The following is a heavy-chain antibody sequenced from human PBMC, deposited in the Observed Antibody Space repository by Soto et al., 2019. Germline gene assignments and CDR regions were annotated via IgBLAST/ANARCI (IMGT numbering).Heavy chain of an antibody. Sequence: SVKVSCKASGGTFSSYAISWVRQAPGQGLEWMGGIIPIFGTANYAQKFQGRVTITADESTSTAYMELSSLRSEDTAVYYCARGARNEDTYCGGDCYTIYHYYYGMDVWGQGTTVTVSS. CDR1: GGTFSSYA. CDR3: ARGARNEDTYCGGDCYTIYHYYYGMDV. J-gene: IGHJ6*02. V-gene: IGHV1-69*13. D-gene: IGHD2-21*02. CDR2: IIPIFGTA.